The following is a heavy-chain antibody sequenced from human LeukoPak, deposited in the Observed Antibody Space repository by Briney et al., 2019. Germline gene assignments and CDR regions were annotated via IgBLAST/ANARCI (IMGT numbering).Heavy chain of an antibody. J-gene: IGHJ4*02. CDR3: AKDSCSSTSCYMEDY. V-gene: IGHV3-9*01. CDR2: ISWNSGSI. D-gene: IGHD2-2*02. Sequence: GGSLLLSCAASGFPFDDYAMHWVRPAPGKGLEWVSGISWNSGSIGYADSVKCRFTISRDNAKNSLYLQMNSLRAEDTALYYCAKDSCSSTSCYMEDYWGQGTLVTVSS. CDR1: GFPFDDYA.